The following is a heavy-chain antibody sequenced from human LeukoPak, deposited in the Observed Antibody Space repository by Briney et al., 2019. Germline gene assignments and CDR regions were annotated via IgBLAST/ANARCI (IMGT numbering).Heavy chain of an antibody. CDR3: ARDVYYDSRGGGY. V-gene: IGHV1-18*01. Sequence: AASVKVSCKASGYTFTCYGFSWVRQAPGQGLEWMGWIGAYNGNTNYAQKLQGRVTMTTDTSTSTAYMELRSLRSDDTAVYYCARDVYYDSRGGGYWGQGTLVTVSS. D-gene: IGHD3-22*01. CDR1: GYTFTCYG. J-gene: IGHJ4*02. CDR2: IGAYNGNT.